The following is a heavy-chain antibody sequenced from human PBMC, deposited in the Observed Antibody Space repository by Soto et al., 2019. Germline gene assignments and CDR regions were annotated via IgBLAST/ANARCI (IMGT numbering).Heavy chain of an antibody. CDR3: ARGGDGYNFGAVY. Sequence: ASVKVSCKASGYKFSSYALSWVRQAPGQGLEWLGWISVDSGNTKYVQNLQDRVSMTTDTSTNTVYMELRSLRSDDTAVYYCARGGDGYNFGAVYWGQGTPVTVSS. CDR1: GYKFSSYA. CDR2: ISVDSGNT. D-gene: IGHD2-21*01. J-gene: IGHJ4*02. V-gene: IGHV1-18*01.